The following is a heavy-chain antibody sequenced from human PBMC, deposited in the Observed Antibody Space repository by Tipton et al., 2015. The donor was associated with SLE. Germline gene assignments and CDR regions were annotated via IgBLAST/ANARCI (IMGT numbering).Heavy chain of an antibody. CDR2: INWDGSST. D-gene: IGHD4-11*01. Sequence: SLRLSCAASGFAFSDYTMHWVRQAPGKGLEWVSLINWDGSSTSYAHSVRGRFTISRDNSKNSLFLQMSSLRTEDTALYYCAKVSGYSSAWYYFDSWGQGTLVTVSS. CDR1: GFAFSDYT. J-gene: IGHJ4*02. V-gene: IGHV3-43*01. CDR3: AKVSGYSSAWYYFDS.